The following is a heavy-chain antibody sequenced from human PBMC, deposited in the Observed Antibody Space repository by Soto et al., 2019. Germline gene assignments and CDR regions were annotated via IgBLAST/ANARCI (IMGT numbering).Heavy chain of an antibody. CDR3: ARFIVGGDYYGMDV. CDR2: NNDSAGT. CDR1: GRFLSGWS. Sequence: SETLFRTWAAGGRFLSGWSWCWIRKPAGKRPWLRGENNDSAGTSYNPSFQGQFTISADTSKHQFSLKFSCVTAADTAVYYCARFIVGGDYYGMDVWGQGTTVTVSS. V-gene: IGHV4-34*01. J-gene: IGHJ6*02. D-gene: IGHD1-26*01.